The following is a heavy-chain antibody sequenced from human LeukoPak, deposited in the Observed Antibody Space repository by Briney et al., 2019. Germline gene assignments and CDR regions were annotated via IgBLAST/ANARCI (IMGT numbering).Heavy chain of an antibody. CDR2: IYYTGST. CDR1: GGSISSSSYY. J-gene: IGHJ4*02. Sequence: PSETLSLTCTVSGGSISSSSYYWGWIRQPPGKGLEWVGSIYYTGSTYCNPSLKSRVTISVDTSKNQLSLKLSSVTAAETAVYYCARAPSQVVAATRSGAHLDYWGQGTLVTVSS. CDR3: ARAPSQVVAATRSGAHLDY. V-gene: IGHV4-39*01. D-gene: IGHD2-15*01.